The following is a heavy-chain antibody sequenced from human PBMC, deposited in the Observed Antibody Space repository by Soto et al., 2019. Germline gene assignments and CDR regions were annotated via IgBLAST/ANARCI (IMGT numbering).Heavy chain of an antibody. CDR1: GFTFSSYW. CDR3: LHETSFSASKRKPGIDY. Sequence: EVQLVESGGGLVQAGGSLRLSCGASGFTFSSYWINWVRQAPGKGLEWVASINQDGSEKNYVDSVKGRFTISRDNAKNSPYLQMNSLRAEDTAVYSCLHETSFSASKRKPGIDYWGQGTLVTVSS. V-gene: IGHV3-7*01. J-gene: IGHJ4*02. D-gene: IGHD3-16*02. CDR2: INQDGSEK.